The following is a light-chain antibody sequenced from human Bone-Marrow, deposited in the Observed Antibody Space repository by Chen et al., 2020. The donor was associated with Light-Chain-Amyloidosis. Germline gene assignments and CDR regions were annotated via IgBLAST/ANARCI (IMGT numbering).Light chain of an antibody. CDR1: KTNIGADND. V-gene: IGLV1-40*01. CDR3: QSYDSSLSGYVV. CDR2: GNS. Sequence: QSVLTQPPSVSGAPGQRVTISCTGSKTNIGADNDVSWYQQFPGTAPKLLIYGNSHRPSGVPDRFSGSKSGTSAFLAIPGLQAEDEAEYYCQSYDSSLSGYVVFGGGTKLTVL. J-gene: IGLJ2*01.